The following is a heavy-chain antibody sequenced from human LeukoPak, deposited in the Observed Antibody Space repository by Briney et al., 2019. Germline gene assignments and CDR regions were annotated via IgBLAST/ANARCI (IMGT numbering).Heavy chain of an antibody. CDR3: ARDGYYYDGSFEY. V-gene: IGHV4-38-2*02. CDR2: ISHSGSS. J-gene: IGHJ4*02. Sequence: SEPLSLTSAVPGYSITSGYSWAWIRQPPGRGLDWIGSISHSGSSYSKPSLKSRVIISVDTSNNQFSLKLTSVTAADTATYYCARDGYYYDGSFEYWGQGIRVAVSS. D-gene: IGHD3-22*01. CDR1: GYSITSGYS.